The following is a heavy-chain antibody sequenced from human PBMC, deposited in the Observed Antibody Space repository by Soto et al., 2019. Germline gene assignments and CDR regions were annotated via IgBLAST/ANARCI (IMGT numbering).Heavy chain of an antibody. CDR3: AKDVRVVLDCGGDCYFRVKGYYYYYGMDV. V-gene: IGHV3-30*18. D-gene: IGHD2-21*02. CDR2: ISYDGSNK. Sequence: GGSLRLSCAASGFTFSSYGMHWVRQAPGKGLEWVAVISYDGSNKYYADSVKGRFTISRDNSKNTLYLQMNSLRAEDTAVYYCAKDVRVVLDCGGDCYFRVKGYYYYYGMDVWGQGTTVTVSS. CDR1: GFTFSSYG. J-gene: IGHJ6*02.